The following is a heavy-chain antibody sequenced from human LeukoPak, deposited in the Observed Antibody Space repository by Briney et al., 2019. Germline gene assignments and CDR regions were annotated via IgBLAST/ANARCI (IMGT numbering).Heavy chain of an antibody. V-gene: IGHV3-48*03. CDR1: GFTFSSYE. D-gene: IGHD3-22*01. J-gene: IGHJ4*02. CDR2: ISSSGSTI. CDR3: ARAHYYDSSGLDF. Sequence: GGSLRLSCAASGFTFSSYEMNWVRQAPGKGLEWVSYISSSGSTIYYADSLKGRFTISRDNAKNSLYLQMNSLRAEDTAVYYCARAHYYDSSGLDFWGQGTLVTVSS.